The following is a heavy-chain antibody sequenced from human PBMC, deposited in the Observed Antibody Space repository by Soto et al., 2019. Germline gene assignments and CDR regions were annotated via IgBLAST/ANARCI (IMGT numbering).Heavy chain of an antibody. CDR3: ARAGLAPFDY. J-gene: IGHJ4*02. CDR2: ITYSSTTI. Sequence: GGSLRLSCAASGFTFSNYNMNWVRQTPGKGLEWVSYITYSSTTISYADSVNGRFTISRDNAKNSLYLQMNSLRDEDTAVYYCARAGLAPFDYWGQGTLVTVSS. CDR1: GFTFSNYN. V-gene: IGHV3-48*02. D-gene: IGHD6-19*01.